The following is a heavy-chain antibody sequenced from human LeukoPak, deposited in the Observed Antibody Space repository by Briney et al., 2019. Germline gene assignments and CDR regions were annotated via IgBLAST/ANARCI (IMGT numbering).Heavy chain of an antibody. CDR3: AREMTTVTTGAFDI. Sequence: PSETLSLTCAVSGGSFSGYYWGWIRQPPGKGLEWIGSIYYSGSTYYNPSLKSRVTISVDTSKNQFSLKLSSVTAADTAVYYCAREMTTVTTGAFDIWGQGTMVTVSS. J-gene: IGHJ3*02. V-gene: IGHV4-39*07. CDR2: IYYSGST. D-gene: IGHD4-17*01. CDR1: GGSFSGYY.